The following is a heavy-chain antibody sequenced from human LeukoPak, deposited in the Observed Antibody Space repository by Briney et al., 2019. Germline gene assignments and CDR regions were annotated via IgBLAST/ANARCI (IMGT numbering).Heavy chain of an antibody. D-gene: IGHD6-13*01. CDR2: IKQDGSEK. J-gene: IGHJ4*02. CDR1: GFTFSSYW. V-gene: IGHV3-7*01. Sequence: GGSLRLSCAASGFTFSSYWMSWVRQAPGEGLEWVANIKQDGSEKYYVDSVKGRFTISRDNAKNSLYLQMNSLRAEDTAVYYCARDDEIAARNYWGQGTLVTVSS. CDR3: ARDDEIAARNY.